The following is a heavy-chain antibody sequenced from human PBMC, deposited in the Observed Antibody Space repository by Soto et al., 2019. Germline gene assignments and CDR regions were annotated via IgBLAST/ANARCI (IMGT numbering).Heavy chain of an antibody. CDR1: GFTFSSYA. V-gene: IGHV3-23*01. D-gene: IGHD3-3*01. CDR2: ISGSGGST. J-gene: IGHJ3*02. CDR3: AKGASDFWSGYYSHDAFDI. Sequence: PGGSLRLSCAASGFTFSSYAMSWVRQAPGKGLEWVSAISGSGGSTYYADSVKGRFTISRDNSKNTLYLQMNSLRAEDTAVYYCAKGASDFWSGYYSHDAFDIWGQGTMVTVSS.